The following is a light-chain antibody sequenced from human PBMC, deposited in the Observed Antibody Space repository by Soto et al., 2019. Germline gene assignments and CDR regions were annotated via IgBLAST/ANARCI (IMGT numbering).Light chain of an antibody. Sequence: EIVMTQSPATLSVSPGERATLSCRASQSVSSNLAWYQQKPGQAPRHLIYGASIRATGIPARFSGSGSGTEFTLTISSLQSEDLAVYYCQHYNNWPPWTFGQGTKVDIK. CDR1: QSVSSN. CDR3: QHYNNWPPWT. V-gene: IGKV3-15*01. J-gene: IGKJ1*01. CDR2: GAS.